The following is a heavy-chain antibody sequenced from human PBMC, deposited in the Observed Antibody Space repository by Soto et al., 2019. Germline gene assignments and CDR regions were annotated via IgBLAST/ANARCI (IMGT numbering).Heavy chain of an antibody. CDR1: GFSLSTSGVG. V-gene: IGHV2-5*02. CDR3: AHSNSTAMLSSGRSHHQGNWFDP. D-gene: IGHD5-18*01. CDR2: IYWDDDK. J-gene: IGHJ5*02. Sequence: SGPTLVNPTQTLTLTCTVSGFSLSTSGVGVGWIRQPPGKALEWLALIYWDDDKRYSPSLKSRLTITKDTSKNQVVLTMTNMDPVDTATYYCAHSNSTAMLSSGRSHHQGNWFDPWGQGTLVTVSS.